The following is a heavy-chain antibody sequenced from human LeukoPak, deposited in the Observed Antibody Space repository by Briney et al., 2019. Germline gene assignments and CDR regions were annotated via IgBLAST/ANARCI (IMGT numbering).Heavy chain of an antibody. D-gene: IGHD3-10*01. Sequence: GGSLRLSCAASGFTFSRYEMNWVRQAPDKGLEWVSYISRSGDTIYFADSVKGRFTISIDNAKNSLYLQMSSLRAEDTAVYYCARDYASDYWGQGTLVTVSS. CDR2: ISRSGDTI. J-gene: IGHJ4*02. CDR1: GFTFSRYE. CDR3: ARDYASDY. V-gene: IGHV3-48*03.